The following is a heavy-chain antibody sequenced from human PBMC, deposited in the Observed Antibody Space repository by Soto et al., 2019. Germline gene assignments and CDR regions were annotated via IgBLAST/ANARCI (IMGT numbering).Heavy chain of an antibody. Sequence: QVQLQESGPGLVKPSQTLSLTCTVSGGSISTVNYWWSWIRQSPDMGLEWIGPIYNGGSTYNNPSLESRVTMEVDTSKNQLSLTLSSVSAADTAVYYCARGPSGDKVDSWGQGTLVTVSS. CDR1: GGSISTVNYW. CDR2: IYNGGST. CDR3: ARGPSGDKVDS. J-gene: IGHJ4*02. D-gene: IGHD7-27*01. V-gene: IGHV4-30-4*01.